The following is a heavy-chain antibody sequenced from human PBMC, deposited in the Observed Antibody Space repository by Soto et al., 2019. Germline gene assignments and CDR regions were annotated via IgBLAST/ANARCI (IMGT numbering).Heavy chain of an antibody. CDR2: INHSGST. J-gene: IGHJ4*02. D-gene: IGHD3-16*02. V-gene: IGHV4-34*01. Sequence: QVQLQQWGAGLLKPSETLSLTCAVYGGSFSGYYWSWIRQPPGKGLEWIGEINHSGSTNYNPSLKRRVTLSVDPSKNQFPLELGFGTAADTAVYYWAAGGGVIVIGYWGQGTLVTVSS. CDR3: AAGGGVIVIGY. CDR1: GGSFSGYY.